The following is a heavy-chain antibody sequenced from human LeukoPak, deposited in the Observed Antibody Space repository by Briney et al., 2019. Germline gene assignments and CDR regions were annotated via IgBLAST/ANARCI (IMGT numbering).Heavy chain of an antibody. CDR3: ATDGRANSYGYAY. D-gene: IGHD5-18*01. CDR2: FDPEDGET. J-gene: IGHJ4*02. Sequence: ASVKVSCKASGYTFSNYYMHWVRQAPGKGLEWMGGFDPEDGETIYAQKFQGRVTMTEDTSTDTAYMELSSLRSEDTAVYYCATDGRANSYGYAYWGQGTLVTVSS. V-gene: IGHV1-24*01. CDR1: GYTFSNYY.